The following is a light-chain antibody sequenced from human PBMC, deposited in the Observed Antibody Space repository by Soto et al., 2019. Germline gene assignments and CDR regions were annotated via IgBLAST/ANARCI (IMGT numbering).Light chain of an antibody. Sequence: DIVMTQSPDSLAVSLGERATINCKSSQSVLYSSNNKNYLAWYQQKPGQPPKLLIYWASTRESGVPDRFSGSGCGKFFTLTISSLQAEDVAVYYCKQYYSTPLTFGGGTKVEIK. CDR3: KQYYSTPLT. CDR2: WAS. J-gene: IGKJ4*01. CDR1: QSVLYSSNNKNY. V-gene: IGKV4-1*01.